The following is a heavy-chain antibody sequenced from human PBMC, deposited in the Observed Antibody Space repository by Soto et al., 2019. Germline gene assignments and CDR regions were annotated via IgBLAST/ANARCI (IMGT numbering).Heavy chain of an antibody. V-gene: IGHV2-5*02. J-gene: IGHJ4*02. D-gene: IGHD1-1*01. CDR3: AHRDSTGTTTYFDS. Sequence: QITLKEAGPTLVKPTETLTLTCTFSGFSFTTTRMGVGWTRQPPGKALEWLAIIYWDGESRYNPLLRRRLTLTKDTSKNQVVLTMTNMDPKDSATYYGAHRDSTGTTTYFDSWGQGIPVTVAS. CDR2: IYWDGES. CDR1: GFSFTTTRMG.